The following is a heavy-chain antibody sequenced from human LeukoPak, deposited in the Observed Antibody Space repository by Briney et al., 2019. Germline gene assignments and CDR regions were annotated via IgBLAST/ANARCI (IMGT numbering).Heavy chain of an antibody. CDR1: GGSISSFY. Sequence: SETLSLTCTVSGGSISSFYWSWIRQSPGKGLEWIGYISYTGNTNYNPSLKSRVTISVDTSKNQFSLKLSSVTAADTAVYYCAREGGFHSPAGIWGQGTMVTVSS. V-gene: IGHV4-4*08. J-gene: IGHJ3*02. D-gene: IGHD1-26*01. CDR2: ISYTGNT. CDR3: AREGGFHSPAGI.